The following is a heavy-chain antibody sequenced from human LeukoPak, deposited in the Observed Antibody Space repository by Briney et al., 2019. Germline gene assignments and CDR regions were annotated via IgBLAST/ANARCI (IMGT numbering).Heavy chain of an antibody. CDR2: ISYDGKGK. CDR3: AKDRDTYGSIYYFDD. D-gene: IGHD5-18*01. Sequence: PGGSLRLSCAASGFTFSRYGMHWVRQAPGKGLEWVAVISYDGKGKHYADSVKGRFTISRDNSKNTLYLQMNSLRAEDTAVYYCAKDRDTYGSIYYFDDWGQGTLVTVSS. J-gene: IGHJ4*02. V-gene: IGHV3-30*18. CDR1: GFTFSRYG.